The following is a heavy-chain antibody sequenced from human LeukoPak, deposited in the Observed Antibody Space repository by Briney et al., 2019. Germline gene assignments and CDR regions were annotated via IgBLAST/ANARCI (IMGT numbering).Heavy chain of an antibody. Sequence: PGGSLRLSCAASGFTFSSYDMHWVRHATGKGLEWVSAIGTAGDTYYPGSVKGRFTISRENAKNSLYLQMNSLRAGDTAVYYCARGPSGRLYMDVWGKGTTVTISS. CDR1: GFTFSSYD. CDR2: IGTAGDT. CDR3: ARGPSGRLYMDV. D-gene: IGHD1-26*01. V-gene: IGHV3-13*01. J-gene: IGHJ6*03.